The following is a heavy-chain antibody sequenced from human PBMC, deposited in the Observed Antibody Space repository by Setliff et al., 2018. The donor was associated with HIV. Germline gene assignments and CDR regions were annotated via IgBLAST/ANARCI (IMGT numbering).Heavy chain of an antibody. D-gene: IGHD4-4*01. CDR2: IRPGGDTT. J-gene: IGHJ4*02. CDR3: SGSNYPVDS. Sequence: ASVKVSCKASGHTFTAYHMHWVRQAPGQGLEWIGVIRPGGDTTIYAPDFQGRVTMTGDTSTNTLYMELNSLRSEDTAVYYCSGSNYPVDSWAQGTLVTVSS. CDR1: GHTFTAYH. V-gene: IGHV1-46*01.